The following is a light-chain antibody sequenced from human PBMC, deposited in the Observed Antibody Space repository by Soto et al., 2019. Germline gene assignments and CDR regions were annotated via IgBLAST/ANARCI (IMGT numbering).Light chain of an antibody. Sequence: QSVLTQPPSVSAAPGQKVTISCSGSSSNIGNNYVSWYQQLPGTAPKLLIYDNNKRPSGIPDRFSGSKSGTSATLGITGLQTGDEADYYCRTWDSSLSAGVFGTGTQLTVL. CDR1: SSNIGNNY. J-gene: IGLJ1*01. CDR3: RTWDSSLSAGV. V-gene: IGLV1-51*01. CDR2: DNN.